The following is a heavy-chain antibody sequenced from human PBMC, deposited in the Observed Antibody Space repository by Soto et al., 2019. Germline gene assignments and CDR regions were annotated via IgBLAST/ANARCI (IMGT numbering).Heavy chain of an antibody. CDR3: ARLYRGSHFDY. D-gene: IGHD1-26*01. CDR2: ISYSGST. Sequence: QVQLQESGPGLVKPSETLSLTCTVSGGSISSYYWSWIRQPPGKGLEWIGYISYSGSTNYNPSLKTXXTXSXXTSKNQFSLKLRSVPAADTAMYYCARLYRGSHFDYWGLGILVTVSS. CDR1: GGSISSYY. J-gene: IGHJ4*02. V-gene: IGHV4-59*08.